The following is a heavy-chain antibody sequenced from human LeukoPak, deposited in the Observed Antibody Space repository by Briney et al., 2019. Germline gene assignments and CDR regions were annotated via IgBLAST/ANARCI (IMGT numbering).Heavy chain of an antibody. CDR2: ISGSGGST. CDR3: AKDLPTYYDSSGNWFDP. D-gene: IGHD3-22*01. V-gene: IGHV3-23*01. J-gene: IGHJ5*02. CDR1: GFTFSSYA. Sequence: AGGSLRLSCAASGFTFSSYAMSWVRQAPGKGLEWVSAISGSGGSTYYADSVKGRFTISRDNSKNTLYLQMNSLRAEDTAVYYCAKDLPTYYDSSGNWFDPWGQGTLVTVSS.